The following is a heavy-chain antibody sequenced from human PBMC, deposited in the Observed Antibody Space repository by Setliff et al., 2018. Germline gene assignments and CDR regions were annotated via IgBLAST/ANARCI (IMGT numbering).Heavy chain of an antibody. CDR1: GGSFSGYY. Sequence: SETLSLTCTVSGGSFSGYYWNWIRQPPGKGLEWIGEINRRGSSKYNPSLKSRVTISVDTSKNQFSLSLSSVTAADTAVYYCAGGAFGSRWYVRPWFDPWGQGTLVTVSS. CDR3: AGGAFGSRWYVRPWFDP. CDR2: INRRGSS. V-gene: IGHV4-34*01. J-gene: IGHJ5*02. D-gene: IGHD6-13*01.